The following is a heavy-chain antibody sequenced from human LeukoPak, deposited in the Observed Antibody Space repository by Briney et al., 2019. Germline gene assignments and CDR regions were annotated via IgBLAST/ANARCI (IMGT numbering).Heavy chain of an antibody. CDR1: GGSFSGYY. CDR3: ARRFVVVPAARKGWFDP. CDR2: INHRGST. Sequence: PSETLSLTCAVYGGSFSGYYWSWIRQPPGKGLEWIGEINHRGSTNYNPSLKSRVTISVDTSKNQFSLKLSSVTAADTAVYYCARRFVVVPAARKGWFDPWGQGTLVTVSS. J-gene: IGHJ5*02. D-gene: IGHD2-2*01. V-gene: IGHV4-34*01.